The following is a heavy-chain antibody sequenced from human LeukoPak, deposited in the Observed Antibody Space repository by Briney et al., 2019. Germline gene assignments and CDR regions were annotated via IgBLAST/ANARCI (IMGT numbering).Heavy chain of an antibody. CDR3: ARYGGAYYFDY. D-gene: IGHD4-23*01. V-gene: IGHV1-69*13. CDR1: GGTFSSYA. J-gene: IGHJ4*02. CDR2: IIPIFGTA. Sequence: ASVKVSCKASGGTFSSYAISWVRQAPGQGLEWMGGIIPIFGTANYAQKFQGRVTITADESTSTAYMELSRLRSDDTAVYYCARYGGAYYFDYWGQGTLVTVSS.